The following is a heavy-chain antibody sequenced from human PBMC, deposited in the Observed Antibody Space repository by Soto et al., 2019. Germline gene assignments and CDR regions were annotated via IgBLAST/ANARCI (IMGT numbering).Heavy chain of an antibody. CDR2: IYHSGTT. J-gene: IGHJ4*02. CDR3: ARYNAASGTYYFDF. V-gene: IGHV4-31*03. D-gene: IGHD6-13*01. Sequence: TLSLTCTVSGGSISSGGYYWSWIRQHPGKGLEWIGYIYHSGTTYYNPSLKSRVTISVDTSKNQFSLKLTSVTAADTAVYYCARYNAASGTYYFDFWGQGALVTVSS. CDR1: GGSISSGGYY.